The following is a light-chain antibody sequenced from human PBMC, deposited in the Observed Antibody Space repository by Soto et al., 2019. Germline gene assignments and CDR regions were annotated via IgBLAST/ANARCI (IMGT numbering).Light chain of an antibody. CDR1: QSVSTK. CDR2: GAS. CDR3: QQYDDWPPIT. Sequence: ETEMTQSPATLSVSPGERATLSCRASQSVSTKLAWYQQKPGQAPRLLIYGASTRATGIPARFSGSGSGTEFTLTVSSLQSEDYAVYYCQQYDDWPPITFGQGIRLEIK. J-gene: IGKJ5*01. V-gene: IGKV3D-15*01.